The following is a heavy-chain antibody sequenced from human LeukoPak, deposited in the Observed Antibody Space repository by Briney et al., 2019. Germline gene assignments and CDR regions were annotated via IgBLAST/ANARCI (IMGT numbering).Heavy chain of an antibody. Sequence: GGSLRLSCAASGFTFSSYSMNWVRQAPGKGLQWVAFISYDGSKKHCADSVQGRCTISRDNSKNTLSLQLNSLRADDTAVFYCTKGLLSWGQGTLLTVAA. V-gene: IGHV3-30*02. CDR2: ISYDGSKK. CDR1: GFTFSSYS. CDR3: TKGLLS. J-gene: IGHJ5*02.